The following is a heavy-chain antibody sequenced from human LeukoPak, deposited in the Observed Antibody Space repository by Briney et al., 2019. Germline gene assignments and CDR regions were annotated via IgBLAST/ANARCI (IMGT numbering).Heavy chain of an antibody. CDR2: IYYSGST. CDR3: ARIVAGYFDY. D-gene: IGHD2-15*01. J-gene: IGHJ4*02. Sequence: SETLSLTCTVSGGSISSYYWSWIRQPPGKGLEWIGYIYYSGSTNYNPSLKSRVTISVDTSKNQFSLKLSSVTAADTAAYYCARIVAGYFDYWGQGTLVTVSS. V-gene: IGHV4-59*08. CDR1: GGSISSYY.